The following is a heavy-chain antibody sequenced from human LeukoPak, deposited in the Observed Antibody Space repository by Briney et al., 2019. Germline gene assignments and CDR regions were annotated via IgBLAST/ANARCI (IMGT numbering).Heavy chain of an antibody. CDR2: ISSSSSYI. Sequence: GGSLRLSCAASGFTFSSYSMNWVRQAPGKGLEWVSSISSSSSYIYYADSVKGRFTISRDNAKNSLYLQMNSLRAEDTAVYYCARPYYYDSSGEIDAFDIWGQGTMVTVSS. CDR3: ARPYYYDSSGEIDAFDI. J-gene: IGHJ3*02. CDR1: GFTFSSYS. V-gene: IGHV3-21*04. D-gene: IGHD3-22*01.